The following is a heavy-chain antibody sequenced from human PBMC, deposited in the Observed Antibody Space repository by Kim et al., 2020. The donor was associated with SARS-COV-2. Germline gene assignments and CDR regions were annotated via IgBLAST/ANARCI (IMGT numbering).Heavy chain of an antibody. CDR3: AKDSSSGWRPYGMDV. J-gene: IGHJ6*02. CDR1: GFTFDDYT. V-gene: IGHV3-43*01. D-gene: IGHD6-19*01. Sequence: GGSLRLSCAASGFTFDDYTMHWVRQAPGKGLEWVSLISWDGGSTYYADSVKGRFTISSDNSKNSLYLQMNSLRTEDTALYYCAKDSSSGWRPYGMDVWGQGTTVTVSS. CDR2: ISWDGGST.